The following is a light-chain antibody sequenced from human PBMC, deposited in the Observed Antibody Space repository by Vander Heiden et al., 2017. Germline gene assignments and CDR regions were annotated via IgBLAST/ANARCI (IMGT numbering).Light chain of an antibody. J-gene: IGKJ1*01. Sequence: AIQMTQSPSSLSASVGDRVTITCRASQGIRNDLGWYQQKPGKAPKLLIYGASSLHSGVPSRFSGSGSGTDFTLTISSLQPEDFATYYCRQEYNYPATFGQRTKVEIK. CDR3: RQEYNYPAT. CDR1: QGIRND. CDR2: GAS. V-gene: IGKV1-6*01.